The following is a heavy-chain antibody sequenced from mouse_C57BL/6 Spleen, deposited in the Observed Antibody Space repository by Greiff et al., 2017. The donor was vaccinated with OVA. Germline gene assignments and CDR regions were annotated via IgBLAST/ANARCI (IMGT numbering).Heavy chain of an antibody. Sequence: EVKLMESGGGLVQPKGSLKLSCAASGFTFNTYAMYWVRQAPGKGLEWVARIRSKSSNYATYYADSVKDRFTISRDDSQSMLYLQMNNLKTEETAMYYGVRGGDGGPDYWGQGTTLTVSS. CDR1: GFTFNTYA. D-gene: IGHD3-3*01. V-gene: IGHV10-3*01. CDR2: IRSKSSNYAT. J-gene: IGHJ2*01. CDR3: VRGGDGGPDY.